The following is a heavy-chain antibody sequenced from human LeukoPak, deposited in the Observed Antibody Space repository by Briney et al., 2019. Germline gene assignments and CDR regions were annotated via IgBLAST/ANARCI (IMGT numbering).Heavy chain of an antibody. CDR3: ARDRGYYGDYFNGADY. CDR1: GFTFSSYA. CDR2: ISSNGGST. Sequence: GGSLRLSCAASGFTFSSYAMHWVRQAPGKGLEYVSAISSNGGSTYYANSVKGRFTISRDNSKNTLYLQMGSLRAEDMAVYYCARDRGYYGDYFNGADYWGQGTLVTVSS. J-gene: IGHJ4*02. D-gene: IGHD4-17*01. V-gene: IGHV3-64*01.